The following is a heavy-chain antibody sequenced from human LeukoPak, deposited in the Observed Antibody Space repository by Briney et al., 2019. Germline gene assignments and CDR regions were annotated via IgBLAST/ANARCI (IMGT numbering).Heavy chain of an antibody. CDR2: ISYDGSNK. J-gene: IGHJ4*02. CDR1: GFTFSSYG. D-gene: IGHD3-22*01. CDR3: AKGVLLSAYYYDSSGYYSFDY. Sequence: PGGSLRLSCAASGFTFSSYGMHWVRQAPGKGLEWVAVISYDGSNKYYADSVKGRFTISRDNSKNTLYLQMNSLRAEDTAVYYCAKGVLLSAYYYDSSGYYSFDYWGQGTLVTVSS. V-gene: IGHV3-30*18.